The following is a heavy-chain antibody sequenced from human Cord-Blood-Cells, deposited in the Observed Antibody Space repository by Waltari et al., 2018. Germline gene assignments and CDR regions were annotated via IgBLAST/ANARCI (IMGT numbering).Heavy chain of an antibody. J-gene: IGHJ5*02. CDR3: ARGYQLLYNWFDP. Sequence: QVQLVQSGAEVKKPGSSVKVSCKASGGTFSSYAISWVRQAPGKGLEWMGWTVPIFGTANYAQKFQGRVTITADESTSTAYMELSSLRSEDTAVYYCARGYQLLYNWFDPWGQGTLVTVSS. CDR1: GGTFSSYA. D-gene: IGHD2-2*01. CDR2: TVPIFGTA. V-gene: IGHV1-69*01.